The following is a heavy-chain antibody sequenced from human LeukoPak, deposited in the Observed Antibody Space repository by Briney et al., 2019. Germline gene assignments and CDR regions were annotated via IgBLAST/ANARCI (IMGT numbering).Heavy chain of an antibody. CDR3: ARELTMVRGVIDY. V-gene: IGHV3-66*01. D-gene: IGHD3-10*01. CDR1: VFTVSSNY. J-gene: IGHJ4*02. Sequence: PGGSLRLSCAASVFTVSSNYMSWVRQAPGKGLDGVSVIYSGGSTYYADSVKGRFTISRDNSKNTLYLQMNSLRAEDTAVYYCARELTMVRGVIDYWGQGTLVTVSS. CDR2: IYSGGST.